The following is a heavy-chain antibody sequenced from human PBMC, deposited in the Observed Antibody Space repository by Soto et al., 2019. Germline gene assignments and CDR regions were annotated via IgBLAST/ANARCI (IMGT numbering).Heavy chain of an antibody. CDR3: ATNGSGYRAFDY. V-gene: IGHV1-69*02. D-gene: IGHD3-10*01. CDR1: GDTFSFYT. Sequence: QVQMVQSGAEVKKPGSSVKVSCKASGDTFSFYTINWVRQAPGLGLEWMGRVNPILSMSNYAQKFQGRVTMPADKSTSTAYMELRSLRSEDTAFYYCATNGSGYRAFDYWGQGALVTVSS. CDR2: VNPILSMS. J-gene: IGHJ4*02.